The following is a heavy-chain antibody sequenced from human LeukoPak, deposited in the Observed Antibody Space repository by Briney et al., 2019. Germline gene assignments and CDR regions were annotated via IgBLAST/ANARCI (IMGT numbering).Heavy chain of an antibody. J-gene: IGHJ4*02. Sequence: SETLSLTCTVSGGSISSSGYYWGWIRQPPGKGLEWIGSIYYSGSTYYNPSLKSRVTISVDTSKNQFSLKLSSVTAADTAVYYCARHGDSSSWYLTPFDYWGQGTLVTVSS. CDR2: IYYSGST. V-gene: IGHV4-39*01. CDR1: GGSISSSGYY. D-gene: IGHD6-13*01. CDR3: ARHGDSSSWYLTPFDY.